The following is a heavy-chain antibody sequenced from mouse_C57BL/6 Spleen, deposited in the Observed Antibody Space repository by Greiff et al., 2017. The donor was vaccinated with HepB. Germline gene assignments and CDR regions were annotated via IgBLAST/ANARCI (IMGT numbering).Heavy chain of an antibody. Sequence: QVQLQQSGPELVKPGASVKISCKASGYAFSSSWMNWVKQRPGKGLEWIGRIYPGDGDTNYNGKFKGKATLTADKSSSTAYMQLSSLKSEDSAVYFCASSGYYFDYWGQGTTLTVSS. CDR2: IYPGDGDT. V-gene: IGHV1-82*01. D-gene: IGHD3-2*02. CDR3: ASSGYYFDY. CDR1: GYAFSSSW. J-gene: IGHJ2*01.